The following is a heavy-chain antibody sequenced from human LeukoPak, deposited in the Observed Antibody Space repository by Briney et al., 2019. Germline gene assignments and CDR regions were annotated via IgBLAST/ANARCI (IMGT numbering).Heavy chain of an antibody. V-gene: IGHV3-23*01. D-gene: IGHD7-27*01. CDR2: ITTSDGNT. Sequence: GGPLRLSCAASGFTFSSYTMSWVRQAPGKGLEWVSTITTSDGNTYYADSVKGRFTVSRDNSKNTLYLQMNSLRAEDTAVYYCAKDGGLWVSAHWGDSWGRGTLVTVSS. J-gene: IGHJ4*02. CDR3: AKDGGLWVSAHWGDS. CDR1: GFTFSSYT.